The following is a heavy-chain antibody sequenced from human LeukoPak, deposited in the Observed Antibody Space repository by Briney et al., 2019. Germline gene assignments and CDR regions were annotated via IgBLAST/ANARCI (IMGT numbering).Heavy chain of an antibody. V-gene: IGHV1-2*02. J-gene: IGHJ4*02. CDR2: INPHSGGI. D-gene: IGHD3-22*01. Sequence: ASVKVSCKASGYTFIDYYMHWVRQAPGQGLEWMGWINPHSGGIKYAQKFQGRVTMTRDTSTSTVYMELSSLRSEDTAVYYCARDREWGPEDYYDGWGQGTLVTVSS. CDR3: ARDREWGPEDYYDG. CDR1: GYTFIDYY.